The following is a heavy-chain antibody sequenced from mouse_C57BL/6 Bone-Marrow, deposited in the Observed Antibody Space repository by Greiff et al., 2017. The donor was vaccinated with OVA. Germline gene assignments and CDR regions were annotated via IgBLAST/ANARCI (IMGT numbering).Heavy chain of an antibody. J-gene: IGHJ1*03. Sequence: VQLQQSGAELAKPGASVKLSCKASGYTFTSYWMHWVKQRPGQGLEWIGYINPSSGYTKYNQKFKDKATLTAAKSSSTAYMQLSSLTDEDSSVYYGARGITAVVARGYFDVWGTGTTVTVSS. D-gene: IGHD1-1*01. CDR1: GYTFTSYW. CDR2: INPSSGYT. V-gene: IGHV1-7*01. CDR3: ARGITAVVARGYFDV.